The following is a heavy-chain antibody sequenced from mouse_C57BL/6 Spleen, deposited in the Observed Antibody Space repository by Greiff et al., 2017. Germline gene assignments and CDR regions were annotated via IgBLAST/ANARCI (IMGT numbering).Heavy chain of an antibody. CDR1: GYTFTDYN. CDR2: INPNNGGT. Sequence: VQLQQSGPELVKPGASVKIPCKASGYTFTDYNMDWVKQSHGKSLEWIGDINPNNGGTIYNQKFKGKATLTVDKSSSTAYMELRSLTSEVTAVYYCARSLFITTAPFAYWGQGTLVTVSA. D-gene: IGHD1-1*01. CDR3: ARSLFITTAPFAY. V-gene: IGHV1-18*01. J-gene: IGHJ3*01.